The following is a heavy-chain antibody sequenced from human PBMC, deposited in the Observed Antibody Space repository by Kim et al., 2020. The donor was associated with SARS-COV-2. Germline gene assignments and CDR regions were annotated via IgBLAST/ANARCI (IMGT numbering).Heavy chain of an antibody. D-gene: IGHD1-26*01. Sequence: GGSLRLSCAASGFTFSDHYMDWVRQAPGKGLEWVCRIRNKAHSYTTEYAASVKGRFTISRDDSKSSLYLQMNSLKIDDTAVYYCVRAEIVGAPFGYWGQGTLVTVSS. J-gene: IGHJ4*02. CDR1: GFTFSDHY. CDR3: VRAEIVGAPFGY. V-gene: IGHV3-72*01. CDR2: IRNKAHSYTT.